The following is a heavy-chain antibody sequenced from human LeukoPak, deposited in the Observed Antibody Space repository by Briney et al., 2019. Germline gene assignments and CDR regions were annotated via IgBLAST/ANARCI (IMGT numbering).Heavy chain of an antibody. Sequence: PGGSLRLSCAASGFPFSSYAMHGARQAPGKGLDYVSAISSNGGSTYYANSVKGRFTISRDNSKNTLYLQMGSLRAEDMAVYYCARGAASEAFDIWGQGTMVTVSS. CDR1: GFPFSSYA. J-gene: IGHJ3*02. D-gene: IGHD6-13*01. CDR2: ISSNGGST. CDR3: ARGAASEAFDI. V-gene: IGHV3-64*01.